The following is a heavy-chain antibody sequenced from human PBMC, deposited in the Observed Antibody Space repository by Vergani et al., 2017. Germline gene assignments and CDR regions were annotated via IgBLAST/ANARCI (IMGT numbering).Heavy chain of an antibody. J-gene: IGHJ6*03. CDR1: GGSFSGYY. CDR3: GGRARAKRRSYYMDV. D-gene: IGHD6-6*01. CDR2: INHSGST. V-gene: IGHV4-34*01. Sequence: QVQLQQWGAGLLKPSETLSLTCAVYGGSFSGYYWSWIRQPPGKGLEWIGEINHSGSTNYNPSLKSRVTISVDTSKNQFSLKLSSVTAADTAVYYCGGRARAKRRSYYMDVWGKGTTVTVSS.